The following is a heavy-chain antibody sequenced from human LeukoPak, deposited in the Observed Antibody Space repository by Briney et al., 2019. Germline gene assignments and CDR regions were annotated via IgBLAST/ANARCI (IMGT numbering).Heavy chain of an antibody. V-gene: IGHV4-30-4*01. D-gene: IGHD2/OR15-2a*01. CDR1: GGSISSGDYY. CDR2: VYYSGST. J-gene: IGHJ3*02. CDR3: ARVSDPGAFDI. Sequence: PSQTLSLTCTVSGGSISSGDYYWSWIRQPQGKGLEWIGYVYYSGSTYYNPSLKSRVTISVDTSKNQFSLKLSSVTAADTAVYYCARVSDPGAFDILGQGTMVTVSS.